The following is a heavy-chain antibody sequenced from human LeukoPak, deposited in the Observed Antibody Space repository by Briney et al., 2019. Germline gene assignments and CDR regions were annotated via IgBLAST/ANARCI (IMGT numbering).Heavy chain of an antibody. V-gene: IGHV1-18*01. Sequence: ASVKASCKASGYTFTSYGISWVRQAPGQGLEWMGWISAYNGNTNYAQKLQGRVTMTTDTSTSTAYMELRSLRSDDTAVYYCARDGGYCTNGVCYMVDYWGQGTLVTVSS. CDR2: ISAYNGNT. CDR3: ARDGGYCTNGVCYMVDY. CDR1: GYTFTSYG. D-gene: IGHD2-8*01. J-gene: IGHJ4*02.